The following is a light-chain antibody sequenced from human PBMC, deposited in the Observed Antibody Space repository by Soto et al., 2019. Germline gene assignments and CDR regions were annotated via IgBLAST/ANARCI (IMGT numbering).Light chain of an antibody. CDR2: DVS. J-gene: IGLJ3*02. CDR3: SSYGASSTL. V-gene: IGLV2-14*03. Sequence: QLVLTQPASLSGSPGQSITISCTGTSSDIGSYNYASWYQQHPGKAPKLMIFDVSYRPSGISDRFSGSKSGNTASLTISGLQSEDEADYYCSSYGASSTLFGGGTQLTVL. CDR1: SSDIGSYNY.